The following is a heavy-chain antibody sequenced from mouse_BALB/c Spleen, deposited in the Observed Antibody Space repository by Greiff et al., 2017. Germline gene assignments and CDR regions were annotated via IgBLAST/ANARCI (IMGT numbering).Heavy chain of an antibody. CDR2: IRLRSNNYAT. CDR1: GFTFSNYW. CDR3: LFSMDY. Sequence: EVQLVESGGGLVQPGGSMKLSCVASGFTFSNYWMNWVRQSPEKGLEWVAEIRLRSNNYATHYAESVKGRFTISRDDSKSSVYLQMNNLRAEDTGIYYCLFSMDYWGQGTSVTVSS. J-gene: IGHJ4*01. V-gene: IGHV6-6*02.